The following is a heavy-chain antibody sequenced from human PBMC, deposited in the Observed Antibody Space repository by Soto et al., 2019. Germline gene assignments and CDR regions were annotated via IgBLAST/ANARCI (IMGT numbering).Heavy chain of an antibody. D-gene: IGHD2-15*01. Sequence: PGGSLRLSCAASGFTFSSYAMHWVRQAPGKGLEWVAVISYDGSNKYYADSVKGRFTISRDNSKNTLYLQMNSLRAEDTAVYYCARGSCSGGSCYSDDAFDIWGQGTMVTVSS. CDR1: GFTFSSYA. V-gene: IGHV3-30-3*01. CDR2: ISYDGSNK. J-gene: IGHJ3*02. CDR3: ARGSCSGGSCYSDDAFDI.